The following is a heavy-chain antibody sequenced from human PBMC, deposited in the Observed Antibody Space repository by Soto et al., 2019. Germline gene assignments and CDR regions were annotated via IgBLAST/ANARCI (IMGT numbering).Heavy chain of an antibody. CDR3: AHRLIGSGYTWNDGVFDY. D-gene: IGHD1-1*01. CDR2: IYWDDNK. J-gene: IGHJ4*02. CDR1: GFSLTTTGVG. V-gene: IGHV2-5*02. Sequence: QITLKESGPTLVKPTQTLTLTCAFSGFSLTTTGVGVGWIRQPPGKALEYLALIYWDDNKRYSPSLQTRLTTNKDTSKNPVVLTMTNMDPVDTATYYCAHRLIGSGYTWNDGVFDYWGQGTLVTVSS.